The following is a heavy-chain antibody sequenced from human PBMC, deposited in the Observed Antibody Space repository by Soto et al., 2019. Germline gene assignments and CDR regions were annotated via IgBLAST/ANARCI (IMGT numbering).Heavy chain of an antibody. CDR3: ATDSFIAARTPFDY. V-gene: IGHV1-24*01. Sequence: ASVKVSCKVSGYTLTELSMHWVRQAPGKGLEWMGGFDPEDGETIYAQKFQGRVTMTEDTSTDTAYMELSSLRSEDTAVYYCATDSFIAARTPFDYWGQGTLVTVSS. CDR2: FDPEDGET. J-gene: IGHJ4*02. D-gene: IGHD6-6*01. CDR1: GYTLTELS.